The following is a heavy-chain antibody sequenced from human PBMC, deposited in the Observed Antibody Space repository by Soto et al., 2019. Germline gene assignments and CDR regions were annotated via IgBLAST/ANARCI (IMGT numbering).Heavy chain of an antibody. D-gene: IGHD1-1*01. Sequence: SETLSLTCTVSGDSISSADYYWSWIRQTPGKGLEWIGHIFYSGTTYYNPSLKSRLTISVDTSKNHFSLRPTSVTAADTAVYYCARDLWVEPELYYYGMDVWGQGTTVTVSS. V-gene: IGHV4-30-4*01. CDR1: GDSISSADYY. J-gene: IGHJ6*02. CDR3: ARDLWVEPELYYYGMDV. CDR2: IFYSGTT.